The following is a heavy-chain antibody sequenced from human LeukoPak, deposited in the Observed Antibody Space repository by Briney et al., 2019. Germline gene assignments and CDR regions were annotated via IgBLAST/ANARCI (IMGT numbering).Heavy chain of an antibody. V-gene: IGHV4-59*08. CDR2: IYNSGIT. CDR3: ARSVPSLDYLFDS. Sequence: KPSETLSLTCTVSGGSISGHYWTWIRQLPGKGLEWIGYIYNSGITNYNPSLKSRVTVSVDTSKNQFSLRLTSVTAADTAVYYCARSVPSLDYLFDSWGHGTLVTVSS. D-gene: IGHD4-11*01. CDR1: GGSISGHY. J-gene: IGHJ5*01.